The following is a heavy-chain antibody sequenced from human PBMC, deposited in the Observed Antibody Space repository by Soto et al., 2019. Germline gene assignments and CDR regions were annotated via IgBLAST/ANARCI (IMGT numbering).Heavy chain of an antibody. D-gene: IGHD5-18*01. CDR2: ISWNSGNI. Sequence: EVPLEESGGALVQPGRSLRLSCAASGFTFDDYAMHWVRQVLGKGLAWVSSISWNSGNIGYADSVKGRFTTSRDNAKNSLYLQMNSLRPEDTALYYCVRSKGGYSYGTPFDYWGQGTLVTVSS. J-gene: IGHJ4*02. CDR3: VRSKGGYSYGTPFDY. CDR1: GFTFDDYA. V-gene: IGHV3-9*01.